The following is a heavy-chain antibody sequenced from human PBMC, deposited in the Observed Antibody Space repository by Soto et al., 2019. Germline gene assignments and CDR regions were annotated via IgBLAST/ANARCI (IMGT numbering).Heavy chain of an antibody. D-gene: IGHD3-10*01. V-gene: IGHV1-69*08. Sequence: QVQLVQSGAEVKKPGSSVKVSCKASGGTFSSYTISWVRQAPGQGLEWMGRIIPILGIANYAQKFQGRVTITADKSTSTAYMEQSSPRSEDTAVYYCAREEYYYGSGAFFDYWGQGTLVTVSS. CDR1: GGTFSSYT. CDR3: AREEYYYGSGAFFDY. CDR2: IIPILGIA. J-gene: IGHJ4*02.